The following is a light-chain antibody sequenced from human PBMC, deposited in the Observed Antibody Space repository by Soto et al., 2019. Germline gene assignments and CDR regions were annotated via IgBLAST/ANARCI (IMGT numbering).Light chain of an antibody. CDR1: QSVSSSY. J-gene: IGKJ2*01. V-gene: IGKV3-20*01. CDR2: GAS. Sequence: EIVLTQSPGTLSLSPGERATLSCRASQSVSSSYLAWYQQKPGQAPRLLIYGASSRATGIPDRFSGSGSGTAFTLTISRLEPEDFAVYYCQQYGRSLYTFGQGTKLEIK. CDR3: QQYGRSLYT.